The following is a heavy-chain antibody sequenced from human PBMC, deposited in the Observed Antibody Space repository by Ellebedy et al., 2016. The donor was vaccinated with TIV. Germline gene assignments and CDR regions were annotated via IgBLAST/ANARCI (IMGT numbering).Heavy chain of an antibody. J-gene: IGHJ5*02. V-gene: IGHV1-8*01. CDR3: ARARFNYYGSGSYGANRWFDP. CDR2: MNPNSGNT. D-gene: IGHD3-10*01. CDR1: GYTFTSYD. Sequence: ASVKVSCXASGYTFTSYDINWVRQATGQGLEWMGWMNPNSGNTGYAQKFQGRVTMTRNTSISTAYMELSSLRSEDTAVYYCARARFNYYGSGSYGANRWFDPWGQGTLVTVSS.